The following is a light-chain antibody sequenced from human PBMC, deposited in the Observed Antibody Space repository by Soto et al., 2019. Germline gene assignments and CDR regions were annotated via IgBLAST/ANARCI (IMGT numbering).Light chain of an antibody. CDR2: AAS. CDR1: QSVPSSY. CDR3: QQYNDWPPGGA. J-gene: IGKJ2*01. Sequence: EIVLTQSPGTLSLSPGERATLSCRASQSVPSSYLAWYQQKSAQAPRLLIYAASSRATSIAARFIGDGSGTEFTLTISSLQSEDFAVYYCQQYNDWPPGGAFGQGTKLEIK. V-gene: IGKV3-15*01.